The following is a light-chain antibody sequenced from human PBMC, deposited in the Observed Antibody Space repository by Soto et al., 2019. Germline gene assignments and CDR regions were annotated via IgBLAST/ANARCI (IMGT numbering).Light chain of an antibody. CDR1: SNDVGAYNF. Sequence: QSALTQPRSVSGSPGQSVTISCTGTSNDVGAYNFVSWYQQHPGKAPKLIIHDVLKRPSGVPDRFSGSKSGNTASLTISGLQAEDDADYYCSSYAGSYTLVFGGGTKLTVL. CDR2: DVL. J-gene: IGLJ2*01. CDR3: SSYAGSYTLV. V-gene: IGLV2-11*01.